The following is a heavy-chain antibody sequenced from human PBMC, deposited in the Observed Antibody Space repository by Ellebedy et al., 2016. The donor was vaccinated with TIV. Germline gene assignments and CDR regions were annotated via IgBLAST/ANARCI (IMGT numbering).Heavy chain of an antibody. J-gene: IGHJ5*02. CDR1: GYSFASYW. CDR3: TRGGNWYDP. CDR2: IYTGDSNN. Sequence: PGGSLRLSCKGSGYSFASYWIGWVRQMPGKGLEWVAIIYTGDSNNLYSPSFQGQVTIPADKSNSTAYLHWSSLKASDTAMYYCTRGGNWYDPWGQGTLVTVSS. V-gene: IGHV5-51*01.